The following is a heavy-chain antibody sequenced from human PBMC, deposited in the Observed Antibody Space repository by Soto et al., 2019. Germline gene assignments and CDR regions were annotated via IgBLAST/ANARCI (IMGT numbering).Heavy chain of an antibody. CDR3: ATRGNSHAYFDF. D-gene: IGHD5-18*01. V-gene: IGHV5-51*01. Sequence: GESLKVSCQGSGSTFTTYWIAWVRQMPGKGLEWMGLIYPGDSDTRYSPSFQGQVTISADKSMNTAYLQWSSLKASDTAMYYCATRGNSHAYFDFWGQGTVVTVSS. CDR1: GSTFTTYW. J-gene: IGHJ4*02. CDR2: IYPGDSDT.